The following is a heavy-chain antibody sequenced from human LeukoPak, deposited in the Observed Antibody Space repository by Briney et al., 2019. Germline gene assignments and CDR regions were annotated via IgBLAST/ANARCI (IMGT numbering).Heavy chain of an antibody. Sequence: GGSLRLSCAASGFTLISYWMAWVRQAPGKGLEWVANISQDGSEMFFVDSMNGRLTISRDNAKNSLYLQMNSLRAEDTAVYYCARAALLRYFDWLLWGQGTLVTVSS. J-gene: IGHJ4*02. CDR3: ARAALLRYFDWLL. CDR1: GFTLISYW. CDR2: ISQDGSEM. V-gene: IGHV3-7*03. D-gene: IGHD3-9*01.